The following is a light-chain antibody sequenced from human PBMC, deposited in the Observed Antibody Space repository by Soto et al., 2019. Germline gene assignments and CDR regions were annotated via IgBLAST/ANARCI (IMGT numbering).Light chain of an antibody. CDR1: QSILYSAHNKNY. Sequence: DIVMTQSPDSLAVSLGERATINCKSSQSILYSAHNKNYLSWYQQKPGQPPKLLIYWASTRESGVPDRFSGSEYGTDFTLNIRSLQDEEVAVXYCKQYFSIPLTFGGGTKVDIK. CDR3: KQYFSIPLT. CDR2: WAS. J-gene: IGKJ4*01. V-gene: IGKV4-1*01.